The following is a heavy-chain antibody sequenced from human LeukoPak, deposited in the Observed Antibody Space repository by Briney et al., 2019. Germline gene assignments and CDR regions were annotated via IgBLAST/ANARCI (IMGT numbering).Heavy chain of an antibody. D-gene: IGHD6-19*01. CDR2: IYYSGST. J-gene: IGHJ4*02. V-gene: IGHV4-59*01. Sequence: SETLSLTCTVSGGSISRYYWSWIRQPPGKGLEWIGYIYYSGSTNYNPSLQSRVTISVDTSKNQFSLKLSSVTAADTAVYYCARATYSSGWGTSDYWGQGTLVTVSS. CDR1: GGSISRYY. CDR3: ARATYSSGWGTSDY.